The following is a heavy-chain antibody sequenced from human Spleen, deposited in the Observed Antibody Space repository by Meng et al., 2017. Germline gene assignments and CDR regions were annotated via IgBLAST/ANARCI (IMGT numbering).Heavy chain of an antibody. CDR2: ISAYNGNT. V-gene: IGHV1-18*01. D-gene: IGHD3-22*01. J-gene: IGHJ5*02. CDR3: ARVCGYLNWFDP. CDR1: GYTFTSYG. Sequence: ASVKVSCKASGYTFTSYGISWVRQAPGQGLEWMGWISAYNGNTNYAQKLQGRVTITADESTSTAYMELSSLRSEDTAVYYCARVCGYLNWFDPWGQGTLVTVSS.